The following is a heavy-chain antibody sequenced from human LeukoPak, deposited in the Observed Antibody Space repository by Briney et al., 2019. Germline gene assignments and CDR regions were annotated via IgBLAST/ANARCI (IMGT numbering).Heavy chain of an antibody. Sequence: GGSLRLSCAASGFTFSDYYMSWMRQAPGKGLEWVSYISSSGSTIYYADSVKGRFTISRDNAKNSLYLQMNSLRAEDTAVYYCARDRRYFDCLWEVDYWGQGTLVTVSS. CDR3: ARDRRYFDCLWEVDY. CDR1: GFTFSDYY. CDR2: ISSSGSTI. V-gene: IGHV3-11*01. D-gene: IGHD3-9*01. J-gene: IGHJ4*02.